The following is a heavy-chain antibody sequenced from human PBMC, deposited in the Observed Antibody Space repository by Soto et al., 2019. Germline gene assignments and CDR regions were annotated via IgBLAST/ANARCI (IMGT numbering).Heavy chain of an antibody. CDR1: GYSFTSYW. Sequence: GESLKISCKGSGYSFTSYWISWVRQMPGKGLEWMGRIDPSDSYTNYSPSFQGHVTISADKSISTAYLQWSSLKASDTAMYYCARHVTYYYDSSGLVDAFDMWGQGTMVTVSS. CDR2: IDPSDSYT. D-gene: IGHD3-22*01. J-gene: IGHJ3*02. CDR3: ARHVTYYYDSSGLVDAFDM. V-gene: IGHV5-10-1*01.